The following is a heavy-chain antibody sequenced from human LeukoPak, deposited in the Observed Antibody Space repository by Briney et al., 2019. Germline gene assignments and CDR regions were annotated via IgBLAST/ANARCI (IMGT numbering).Heavy chain of an antibody. CDR1: GFTFNSYS. D-gene: IGHD1-26*01. CDR3: ARGGSYYEGYYYMDV. CDR2: TRNKARSYTT. V-gene: IGHV3-72*01. J-gene: IGHJ6*03. Sequence: GGSLRLSCAASGFTFNSYSMNWFRQAPGKGLEWVGRTRNKARSYTTEYAASVKGRFTISRDDSKNSLYLQMNSLKTEDTAVYYCARGGSYYEGYYYMDVWGKGTTVTISS.